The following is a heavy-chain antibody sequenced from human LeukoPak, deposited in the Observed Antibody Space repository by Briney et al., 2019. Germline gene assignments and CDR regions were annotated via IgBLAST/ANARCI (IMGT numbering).Heavy chain of an antibody. D-gene: IGHD1-26*01. Sequence: KTSETLSLTWTVSGGSISSYYWSWIRQPPGKGLEWIGYVYYSGSTNYNPSLKSRDTISVDTSKNQFSLKLSSVTAADSAVYYCARRVGGTTFFDHWGQGTLVTVSS. J-gene: IGHJ4*02. CDR3: ARRVGGTTFFDH. CDR2: VYYSGST. V-gene: IGHV4-59*01. CDR1: GGSISSYY.